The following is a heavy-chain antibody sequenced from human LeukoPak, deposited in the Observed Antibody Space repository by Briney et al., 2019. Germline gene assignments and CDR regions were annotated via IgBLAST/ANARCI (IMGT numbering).Heavy chain of an antibody. CDR3: ARVRDSSSWYPAFDI. Sequence: PGGSLRLSCAASGFTFSSYAMHWVRQASGKGLEWVAVISYDGSMQYSADSVKGRFTISRDNSKNTLYLQMNNLRAEDTAVYYCARVRDSSSWYPAFDIWGQGTMVTVSS. V-gene: IGHV3-30*04. CDR1: GFTFSSYA. D-gene: IGHD6-13*01. J-gene: IGHJ3*02. CDR2: ISYDGSMQ.